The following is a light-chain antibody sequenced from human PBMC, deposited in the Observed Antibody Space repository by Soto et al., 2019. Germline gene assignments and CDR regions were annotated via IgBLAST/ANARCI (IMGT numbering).Light chain of an antibody. Sequence: DIQMTQSPSSLSASVGDRVTITCRESQSISSYLNWYQQKPGKAPKLLIYAASSLQSGVPSRFSGSGSGTDFTLTISSLKPEDFAGYYCQQSYTTPRTFGQGTKVEIK. J-gene: IGKJ1*01. V-gene: IGKV1-39*01. CDR1: QSISSY. CDR2: AAS. CDR3: QQSYTTPRT.